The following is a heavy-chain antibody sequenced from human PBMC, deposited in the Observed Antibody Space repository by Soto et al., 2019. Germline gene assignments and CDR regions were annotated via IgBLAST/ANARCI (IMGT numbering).Heavy chain of an antibody. V-gene: IGHV1-69*01. CDR2: IIPIFGTA. CDR3: ASSSIAARPGYYGMDV. D-gene: IGHD6-6*01. Sequence: QVQLVQSGAEVKKPGSSVKVSCEASGGTFSSYAISWVRQAPGQGLEWMGGIIPIFGTANYAQKFQGRVTITADESTSTAYMELSSLRSEDTAVYYCASSSIAARPGYYGMDVWGQGTTVTVSS. CDR1: GGTFSSYA. J-gene: IGHJ6*02.